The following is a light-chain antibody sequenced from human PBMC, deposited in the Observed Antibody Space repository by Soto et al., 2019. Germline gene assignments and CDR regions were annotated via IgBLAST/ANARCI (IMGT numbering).Light chain of an antibody. V-gene: IGKV3-11*01. J-gene: IGKJ4*01. CDR2: DAS. CDR3: QQRSKWPPVT. CDR1: QSVSSY. Sequence: EIVLTQSPATLSLSPGERATLSCRASQSVSSYLAWYQQKPGQAPRLLIYDASNRATGIPARFSGSGPGTDFTLTISSLEPEDFAVYYCQQRSKWPPVTFGGGTKVEIK.